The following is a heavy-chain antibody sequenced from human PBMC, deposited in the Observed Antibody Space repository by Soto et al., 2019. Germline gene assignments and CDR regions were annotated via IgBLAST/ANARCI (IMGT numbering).Heavy chain of an antibody. Sequence: ASVKVSCKASGYTFTSYCISWVLQAPGQGLEWMGWISAYNGNTNYAQKLQGRVTMTTDTSTSTAYMELRSLRSDDTAVYYCARDWVATYYYYGMDVWGQGTTVTVSS. CDR1: GYTFTSYC. D-gene: IGHD5-12*01. CDR2: ISAYNGNT. J-gene: IGHJ6*02. CDR3: ARDWVATYYYYGMDV. V-gene: IGHV1-18*04.